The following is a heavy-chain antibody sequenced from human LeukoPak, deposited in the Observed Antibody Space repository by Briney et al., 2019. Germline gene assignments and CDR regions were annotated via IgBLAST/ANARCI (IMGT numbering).Heavy chain of an antibody. CDR1: GFSIADHH. CDR2: IYSGGST. CDR3: ARDYHGGAFDI. Sequence: GGSLRLSCAGAGFSIADHHMSWVRQAPGKGLEWVSVIYSGGSTYYADSVKGRYTISRDNSKNTLYLQMNSLRAEDTAVYYCARDYHGGAFDIWGQGTTVTVSS. J-gene: IGHJ3*02. D-gene: IGHD1-14*01. V-gene: IGHV3-66*01.